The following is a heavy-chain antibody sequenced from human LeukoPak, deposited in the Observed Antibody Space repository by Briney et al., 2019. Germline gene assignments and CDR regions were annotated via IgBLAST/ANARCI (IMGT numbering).Heavy chain of an antibody. J-gene: IGHJ5*02. CDR2: IKQDGSEK. Sequence: PGGSLLLSCAASGFTFSSYWMSWVRQAPGKGLEWVANIKQDGSEKYYVDSVKGRFTISRDNAKNSLYLQMNSLRAEDAAVYYCARDRLADNWFDPWGQGTLVTVSS. CDR1: GFTFSSYW. CDR3: ARDRLADNWFDP. D-gene: IGHD3-3*02. V-gene: IGHV3-7*03.